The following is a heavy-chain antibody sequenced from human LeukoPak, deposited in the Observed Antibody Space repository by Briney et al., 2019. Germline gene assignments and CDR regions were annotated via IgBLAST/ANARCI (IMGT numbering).Heavy chain of an antibody. V-gene: IGHV3-30*18. J-gene: IGHJ6*02. CDR1: GFTFSSYG. Sequence: PGGSLRLSCAASGFTFSSYGMHWVRQAPGKGLEWVAVISYDGSNKYYADSVKGRFTISRDNSKNTLYLQMNSPRAEDTAVYYCAKLTTVTTDGMDVWGQGTTVTVSS. D-gene: IGHD4-17*01. CDR2: ISYDGSNK. CDR3: AKLTTVTTDGMDV.